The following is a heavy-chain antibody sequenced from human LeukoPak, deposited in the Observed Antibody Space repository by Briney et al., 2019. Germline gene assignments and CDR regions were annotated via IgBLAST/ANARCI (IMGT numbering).Heavy chain of an antibody. D-gene: IGHD3-22*01. V-gene: IGHV4-59*01. J-gene: IGHJ4*02. CDR1: GGSISSYY. CDR3: ARGYYYESSGYFN. Sequence: SETLSLTCTVSGGSISSYYWSWIRQPPGKGLEWIGYIYYSGSTNYNPSLKSRVTISVDTSKNQFSLKLSSVTAADTAVYYCARGYYYESSGYFNWGQGTLVTVSS. CDR2: IYYSGST.